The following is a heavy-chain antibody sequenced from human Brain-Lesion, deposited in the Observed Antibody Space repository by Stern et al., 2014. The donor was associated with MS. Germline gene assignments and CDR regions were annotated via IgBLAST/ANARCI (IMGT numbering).Heavy chain of an antibody. V-gene: IGHV3-9*01. CDR1: GFTFDDYA. Sequence: EVQLLESGGDLVQPGRSLRLSCAAFGFTFDDYAMHWVRQAPGKGLEWVAGISWNSGTFGYADSVKDRFTTSRDNAYSSLYLQMNSLRPEDTALYYCARDITGSSAYFAYWGQGTLVTVSS. J-gene: IGHJ4*02. CDR2: ISWNSGTF. CDR3: ARDITGSSAYFAY. D-gene: IGHD1-14*01.